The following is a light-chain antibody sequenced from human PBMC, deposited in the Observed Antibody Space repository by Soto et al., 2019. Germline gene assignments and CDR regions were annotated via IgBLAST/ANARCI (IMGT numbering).Light chain of an antibody. CDR2: DAS. V-gene: IGKV1-5*01. CDR1: QSISSW. J-gene: IGKJ5*01. CDR3: QQRSNWPIT. Sequence: DIQMTHSPSTLSASVGDRVTITCRASQSISSWLAWYQQKPGKAPKLLIYDASSLESGVPSRFSGSGSGTEFTLTISSLQPDDFAVYYCQQRSNWPITFGQGTRLEIK.